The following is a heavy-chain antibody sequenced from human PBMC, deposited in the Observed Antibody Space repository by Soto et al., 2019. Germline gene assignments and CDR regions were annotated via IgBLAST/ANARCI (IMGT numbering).Heavy chain of an antibody. Sequence: QVQLVESGGGVGQPGRSLRLSCAASGFSFSISPMHWVRQAPGKGPEWVALISYDGTNKFYADSVKGRFTISRDNSKSTLYLQVDSLRPEDAAVYYCARDPKTSGGQHWSFNYFDSWGQGTLGTVSS. CDR1: GFSFSISP. CDR3: ARDPKTSGGQHWSFNYFDS. D-gene: IGHD3-9*01. J-gene: IGHJ4*02. V-gene: IGHV3-30-3*01. CDR2: ISYDGTNK.